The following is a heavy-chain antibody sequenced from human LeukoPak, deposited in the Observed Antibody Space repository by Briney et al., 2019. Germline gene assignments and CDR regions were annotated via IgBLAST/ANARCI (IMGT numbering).Heavy chain of an antibody. CDR3: ARTDYGGNTYYYYYGMDV. Sequence: PGESLKISCMGSGYSFTSYWIGWVRQMPGKGLEWMGIIYPGDSDTRYSPSFQGQVTISADKSISTAYLQWSSLKASDTAMYYCARTDYGGNTYYYYYGMDVWGQGTTVTVSS. D-gene: IGHD4-23*01. CDR1: GYSFTSYW. J-gene: IGHJ6*02. CDR2: IYPGDSDT. V-gene: IGHV5-51*03.